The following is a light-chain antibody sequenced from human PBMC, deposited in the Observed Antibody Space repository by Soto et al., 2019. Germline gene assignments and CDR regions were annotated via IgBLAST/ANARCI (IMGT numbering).Light chain of an antibody. CDR3: AAWDDSLNGVV. V-gene: IGLV1-44*01. CDR2: SNN. J-gene: IGLJ2*01. CDR1: SSNIGSNT. Sequence: QSVLTQPPSASGTPGQRFTISCSGSSSNIGSNTVNWYQQLPGTAHKLLIYSNNQRPSGVPDRFSGSKSGTSASLAISGLQSEDEDDYNCAAWDDSLNGVVFGGGTKVTVL.